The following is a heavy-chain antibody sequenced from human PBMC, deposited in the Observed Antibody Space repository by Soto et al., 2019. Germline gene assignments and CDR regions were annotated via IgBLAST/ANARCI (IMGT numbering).Heavy chain of an antibody. V-gene: IGHV1-3*01. J-gene: IGHJ6*02. Sequence: QVPLVQSGAEVKKPGASVKVSCKASGYTFTSYAMHWVRQAPGQRLEWMGWINAGNGNTKYSQKFQGRVTITRDTSASTAYMELSSLRPEDTAVYYCARDGAAYYYYGMDVWGQGTTVTVSS. CDR2: INAGNGNT. CDR3: ARDGAAYYYYGMDV. CDR1: GYTFTSYA. D-gene: IGHD3-16*01.